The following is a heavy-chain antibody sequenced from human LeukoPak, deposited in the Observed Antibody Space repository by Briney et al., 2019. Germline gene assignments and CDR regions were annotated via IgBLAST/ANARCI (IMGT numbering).Heavy chain of an antibody. CDR2: IKSNTNSYGT. CDR1: GFTFSDSP. Sequence: GGSLTLSCAASGFTFSDSPMHWVRQASGKGLEWVGRIKSNTNSYGTAYAAWVKGRFPIFRDDSKITDYLQMNSLRTEDTAVYDGTRQSFDLDCSATYCSNWLDPWGQGTLVTVSS. D-gene: IGHD2-15*01. CDR3: TRQSFDLDCSATYCSNWLDP. V-gene: IGHV3-73*01. J-gene: IGHJ5*02.